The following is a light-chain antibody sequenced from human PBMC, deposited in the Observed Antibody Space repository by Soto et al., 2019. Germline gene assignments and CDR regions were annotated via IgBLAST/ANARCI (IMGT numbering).Light chain of an antibody. J-gene: IGKJ1*01. CDR2: DAS. V-gene: IGKV1-5*01. Sequence: EIQMTQSPSTLSASIGDRVIITCRASQTISDWLAWYQQKPGKAPSLLVYDASKLQTGVPSRFRGSGSGTEFTLTISSLQPDDVATYYCQQYHNYWTFGQGTKVDIK. CDR1: QTISDW. CDR3: QQYHNYWT.